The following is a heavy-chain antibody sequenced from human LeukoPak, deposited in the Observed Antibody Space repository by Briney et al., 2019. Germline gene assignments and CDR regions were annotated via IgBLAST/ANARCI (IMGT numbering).Heavy chain of an antibody. J-gene: IGHJ4*02. CDR3: ARDQFGYYDSSGYYEGDY. V-gene: IGHV1-46*01. Sequence: ESSVKVSCKASGGTFSSYAISWVRQAPGQGLEWMGIINPSGGSTSYAQKFQGRVTMTRDTSTSTVYMELSSLRSEDTAVYYCARDQFGYYDSSGYYEGDYWGQGTLVTVSS. D-gene: IGHD3-22*01. CDR1: GGTFSSYA. CDR2: INPSGGST.